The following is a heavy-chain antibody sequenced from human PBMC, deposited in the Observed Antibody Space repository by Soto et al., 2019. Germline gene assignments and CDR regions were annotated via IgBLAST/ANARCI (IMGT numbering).Heavy chain of an antibody. V-gene: IGHV3-48*03. Sequence: HPGGSLRLSCAASGFTFSSYEMNWVRQAPGKGLEWVSYISSSGSTIYYADSVKGRFTISRDNAKNSLYLQMNSLRAEDTAVYYCARGNSAMVRVPPARYYGMDVWGQGTTVTVSS. CDR1: GFTFSSYE. J-gene: IGHJ6*02. CDR3: ARGNSAMVRVPPARYYGMDV. CDR2: ISSSGSTI. D-gene: IGHD3-10*01.